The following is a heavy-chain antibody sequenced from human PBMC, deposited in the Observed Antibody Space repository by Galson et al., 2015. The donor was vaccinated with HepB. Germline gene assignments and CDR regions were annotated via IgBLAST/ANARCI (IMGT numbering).Heavy chain of an antibody. Sequence: SLRLSCAASGFTFSSYAMSWVRQAPGKGLEWVSAISGSGGSTYYADSVKGRFTISRDNSKNTLYLQMNSLRAEDTAVYYCAKEVLRFLEWLLLRRRGMDVWGQGTTVTVSS. CDR3: AKEVLRFLEWLLLRRRGMDV. J-gene: IGHJ6*02. CDR2: ISGSGGST. CDR1: GFTFSSYA. V-gene: IGHV3-23*01. D-gene: IGHD3-3*01.